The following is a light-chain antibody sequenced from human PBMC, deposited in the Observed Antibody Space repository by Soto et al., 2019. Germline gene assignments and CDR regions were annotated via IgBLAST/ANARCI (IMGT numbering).Light chain of an antibody. V-gene: IGKV1-5*03. CDR3: QQYNSYFFS. Sequence: DIQMTQSPSTLSASVGDRVNITCRASQSIDGWLAWYQMKPRKSPKVLVSRATDLETRVPSRCSGSGSGTEFTLTISSLQTDYSATYYCQQYNSYFFSFGPGTKVDVK. CDR1: QSIDGW. CDR2: RAT. J-gene: IGKJ3*01.